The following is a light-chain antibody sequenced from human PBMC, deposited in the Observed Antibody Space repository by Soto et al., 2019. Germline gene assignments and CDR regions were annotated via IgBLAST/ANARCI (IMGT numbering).Light chain of an antibody. CDR3: QQYNKWPPWT. J-gene: IGKJ1*01. V-gene: IGKV4-1*01. Sequence: IVMTQAPDSLAVSLGERASINCKASHNVLYSSNNENYLAWYQQKPGQPPKLLIYWASTRESGVPDRFSGSGSGTEFTLTINSLQSEDFAIYYCQQYNKWPPWTFGQGTKVDIK. CDR1: HNVLYSSNNENY. CDR2: WAS.